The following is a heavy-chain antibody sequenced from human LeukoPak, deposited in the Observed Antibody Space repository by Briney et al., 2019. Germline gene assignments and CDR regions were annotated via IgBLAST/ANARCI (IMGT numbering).Heavy chain of an antibody. CDR1: GGSFSGYY. V-gene: IGHV4-34*01. CDR2: INHSGST. Sequence: SETLSLTCAVYGGSFSGYYWSWIRQPPGKGLEWIWEINHSGSTNYNPFLKSRVTISVDTSKNQFSLKLSSVTAADTAVYYCARGYYHFDYWGQGTLVTVSS. CDR3: ARGYYHFDY. J-gene: IGHJ4*02. D-gene: IGHD3-10*01.